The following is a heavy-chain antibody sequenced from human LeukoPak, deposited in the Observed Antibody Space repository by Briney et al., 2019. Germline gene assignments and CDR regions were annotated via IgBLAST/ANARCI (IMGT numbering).Heavy chain of an antibody. J-gene: IGHJ4*02. CDR3: ARHTTGRAGGDFDY. Sequence: SETLSLTCSVSGGSVTGYHWSWLRQPPEKGLEWLAYMYYGGTSNYNPSLNSRLTMSIDTSQNQLSLRLTSVTAADTAVYYCARHTTGRAGGDFDYWGQGAPVTVSS. D-gene: IGHD2/OR15-2a*01. CDR2: MYYGGTS. CDR1: GGSVTGYH. V-gene: IGHV4-59*08.